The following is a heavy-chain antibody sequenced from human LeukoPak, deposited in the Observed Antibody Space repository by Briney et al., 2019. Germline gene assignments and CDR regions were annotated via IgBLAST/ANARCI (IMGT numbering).Heavy chain of an antibody. J-gene: IGHJ4*02. V-gene: IGHV1-2*02. CDR2: ISRRSGAT. D-gene: IGHD2-21*01. CDR1: ESIFIDYY. CDR3: VSWAGGNSDVASFDF. Sequence: ASVKASDKPSESIFIDYYMHWGRQVPGRGVEWMRWISRRSGATKIAPKFQGRGTLTRDISISTAYVEFTNLASDDTAVYYCVSWAGGNSDVASFDFWGQGTLVLVSS.